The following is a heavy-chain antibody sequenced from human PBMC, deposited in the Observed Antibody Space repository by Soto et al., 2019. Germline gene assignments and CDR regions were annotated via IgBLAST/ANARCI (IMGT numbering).Heavy chain of an antibody. CDR2: INSGGST. Sequence: QVQLQQWGAGLLKASETQSLTCAVHGGSFSGYSWTWIRQPPGQGLEWIGEINSGGSTTYNPSLRSRVSMSLDTSTNHFSLNLSSVTAADTAVYYCARHRDYYYFYYGMDVWGQGTTVTVSS. J-gene: IGHJ6*02. V-gene: IGHV4-34*01. CDR3: ARHRDYYYFYYGMDV. CDR1: GGSFSGYS. D-gene: IGHD3-16*01.